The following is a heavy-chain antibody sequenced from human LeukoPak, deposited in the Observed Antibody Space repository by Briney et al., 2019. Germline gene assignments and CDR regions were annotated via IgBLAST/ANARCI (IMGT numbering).Heavy chain of an antibody. D-gene: IGHD1-7*01. CDR3: ARDLETITGTIGYYYGLDV. J-gene: IGHJ6*01. CDR1: GFTFTNHG. CDR2: ISYDEGKE. Sequence: PGGSLRLSCAASGFTFTNHGLHWVRQAPGKGLEWVAVISYDEGKEYYADSVKGRFTISRDNSKSTMFLQMNSLRAEDTAVYYCARDLETITGTIGYYYGLDVWGQGTTVTVSS. V-gene: IGHV3-30*03.